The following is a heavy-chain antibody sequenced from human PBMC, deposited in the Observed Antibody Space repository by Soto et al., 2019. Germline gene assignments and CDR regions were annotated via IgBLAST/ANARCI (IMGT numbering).Heavy chain of an antibody. CDR1: GFTFSNAW. CDR2: IKSKTNGGTT. Sequence: GGSLRLSCAASGFTFSNAWMSWVRQAPGKGLEWVGRIKSKTNGGTTDYAAPVKGRFTLSRDDSKNMLYLQMSSLKTEDTAVYYCTTDDPINKNWGQGTLVTVSS. CDR3: TTDDPINKN. J-gene: IGHJ4*02. V-gene: IGHV3-15*01.